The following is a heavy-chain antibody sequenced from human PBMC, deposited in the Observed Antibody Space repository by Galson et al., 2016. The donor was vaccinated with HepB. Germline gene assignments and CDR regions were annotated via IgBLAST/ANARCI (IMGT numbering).Heavy chain of an antibody. CDR3: AKDPQWTTSSRGAFDV. J-gene: IGHJ4*02. Sequence: SLRLSCAASGFSFSSYAMSWVRQAPGKGLEWVSTITGRGTSTYYADSVEGRFTISRDNSKSTLYLQMNGLRAEDTAVYYCAKDPQWTTSSRGAFDVWGQGTLVIVSS. V-gene: IGHV3-23*01. D-gene: IGHD6-6*01. CDR2: ITGRGTST. CDR1: GFSFSSYA.